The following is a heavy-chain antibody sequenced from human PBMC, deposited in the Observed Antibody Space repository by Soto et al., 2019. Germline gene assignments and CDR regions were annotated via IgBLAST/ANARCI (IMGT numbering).Heavy chain of an antibody. Sequence: RLSCAASGFSFRHNYMNLIRQVPGKGLEWLSYISGSSSDTNYADSVRGRFTISRDNAKNSLYLQMNSLRVEDTGVYYCVKEARLADVWGQGTTVTVSS. CDR3: VKEARLADV. CDR1: GFSFRHNY. CDR2: ISGSSSDT. J-gene: IGHJ6*02. V-gene: IGHV3-11*06. D-gene: IGHD6-25*01.